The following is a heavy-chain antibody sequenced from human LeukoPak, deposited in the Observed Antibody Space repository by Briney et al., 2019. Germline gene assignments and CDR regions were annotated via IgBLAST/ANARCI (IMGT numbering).Heavy chain of an antibody. Sequence: PSETLSLTCTVSGGSISSYYWSWIRQPPGKRLEWIGYSYYSGTTNYNPSLKSRLTISVDTSKNQFSLKLSSVAAADTAVYYCARSYDSSGYYPQGAFDIWGQGTMVTVSS. CDR3: ARSYDSSGYYPQGAFDI. CDR2: SYYSGTT. V-gene: IGHV4-59*01. CDR1: GGSISSYY. D-gene: IGHD3-22*01. J-gene: IGHJ3*02.